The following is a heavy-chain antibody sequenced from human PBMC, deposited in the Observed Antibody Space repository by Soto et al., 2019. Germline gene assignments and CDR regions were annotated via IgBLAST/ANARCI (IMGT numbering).Heavy chain of an antibody. CDR3: AKWDTTMNAFDI. CDR1: GGSISSYF. D-gene: IGHD5-18*01. J-gene: IGHJ3*02. V-gene: IGHV4-59*01. CDR2: SHYTGAS. Sequence: SETLSLTCAVAGGSISSYFWNWIRQTAGKGLEWIVCSHYTGASSYNPSLKSRVTMTLDTSESQFSLSMTSVTAADTALYFCAKWDTTMNAFDIWGPGTMVTVSS.